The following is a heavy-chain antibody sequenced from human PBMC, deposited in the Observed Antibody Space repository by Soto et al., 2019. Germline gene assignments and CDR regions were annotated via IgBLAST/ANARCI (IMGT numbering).Heavy chain of an antibody. CDR2: IWYDGSNK. CDR1: GFTFSSYG. V-gene: IGHV3-33*01. CDR3: ARLGGYYQAFDS. Sequence: GGSLRLSCAASGFTFSSYGMHWVRQAPGKGLEWVAVIWYDGSNKYYADSVKGRFTISRDNSKNTLYLQMNSLRAEDTAVYYCARLGGYYQAFDSWGQGTLVTVSS. J-gene: IGHJ4*02. D-gene: IGHD3-22*01.